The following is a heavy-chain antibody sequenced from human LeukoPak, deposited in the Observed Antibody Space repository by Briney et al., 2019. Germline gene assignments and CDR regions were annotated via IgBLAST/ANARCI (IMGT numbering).Heavy chain of an antibody. D-gene: IGHD2-2*01. CDR3: VKQGDCSSTSCYLPVSWFDP. J-gene: IGHJ5*02. Sequence: SETLSLTCTVSGGSISSSSYYWGWIRQPPGKGLEWIGSIYYSGSTYYNPSLKSRVTISVDTSKNQFSPKLSSVTAADTAVYYCVKQGDCSSTSCYLPVSWFDPWGQGTLVTVSS. V-gene: IGHV4-39*01. CDR1: GGSISSSSYY. CDR2: IYYSGST.